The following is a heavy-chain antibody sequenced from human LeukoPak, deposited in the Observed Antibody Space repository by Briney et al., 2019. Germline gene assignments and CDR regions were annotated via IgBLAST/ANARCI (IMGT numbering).Heavy chain of an antibody. CDR2: IYSGGST. CDR1: GFTVSGHY. D-gene: IGHD3-3*01. Sequence: GGSLRLSCAASGFTVSGHYMSWVRQAPGKGLEWVSVIYSGGSTFYGDSVKGRFTISRDNSKNTLYLQMNSLRAEDTAVYYCAKDQGTAIFGVIIPDWYFDLWGRGTLVTVSS. CDR3: AKDQGTAIFGVIIPDWYFDL. V-gene: IGHV3-53*01. J-gene: IGHJ2*01.